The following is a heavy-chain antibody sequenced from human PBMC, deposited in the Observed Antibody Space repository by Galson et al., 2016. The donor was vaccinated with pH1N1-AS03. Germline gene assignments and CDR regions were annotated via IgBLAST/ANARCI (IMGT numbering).Heavy chain of an antibody. J-gene: IGHJ4*02. CDR2: IYPGDSDT. V-gene: IGHV5-51*01. D-gene: IGHD1-1*01. CDR1: EYSFPNYW. CDR3: ARVRDATSWKYCFDY. Sequence: QSGAEVKKPGESLKISCKGSEYSFPNYWIAWVRQMPGKGLEWVGLIYPGDSDTRYSPSFQGQVTFSADKSIDTAYLQWSSLQASDTALYYCARVRDATSWKYCFDYWGQGTLVTVSS.